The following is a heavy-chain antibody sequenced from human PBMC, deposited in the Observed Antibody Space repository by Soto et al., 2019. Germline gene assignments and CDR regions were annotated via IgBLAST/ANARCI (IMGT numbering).Heavy chain of an antibody. CDR3: ATGSSSWYYYGMDV. Sequence: GSLRLSCAASGFTFSSYWMHWVRQAPGKGLVWVSRINSDGSSTSYADSVKGRFTISRDNAKNTLYLQMNSLRAEDTAVYYCATGSSSWYYYGMDVWGKGTTVTVSS. V-gene: IGHV3-74*01. J-gene: IGHJ6*04. D-gene: IGHD6-13*01. CDR1: GFTFSSYW. CDR2: INSDGSST.